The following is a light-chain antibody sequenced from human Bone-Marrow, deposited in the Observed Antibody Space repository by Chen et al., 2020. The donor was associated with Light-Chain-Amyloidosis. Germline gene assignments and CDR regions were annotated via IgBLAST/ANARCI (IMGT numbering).Light chain of an antibody. CDR2: DDS. Sequence: SYVLTQPSSVSVAPGQTATIACGGNNIGSTSVHWYQQTPGQAPLLVVYDDSDRPSGIPERSSGSTCGTTATLTSSRVAAGDAADYYCQVWDRSTDRPVFGGGTKLTVL. CDR3: QVWDRSTDRPV. CDR1: NIGSTS. J-gene: IGLJ3*02. V-gene: IGLV3-21*02.